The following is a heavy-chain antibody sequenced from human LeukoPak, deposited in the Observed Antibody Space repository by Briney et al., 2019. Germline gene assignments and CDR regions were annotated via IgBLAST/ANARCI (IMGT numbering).Heavy chain of an antibody. Sequence: SETLSLTCAVSGYSISSGYYWGWIRQPPGKGLEWIGYIYYSGSTNYNPSLKSRVTISLDTSKNHFSLKLSSVTAADTAIYYCARVAGAFDIWGQGTMVTVSS. CDR2: IYYSGST. V-gene: IGHV4-61*03. CDR3: ARVAGAFDI. D-gene: IGHD6-25*01. CDR1: GYSISSGYY. J-gene: IGHJ3*02.